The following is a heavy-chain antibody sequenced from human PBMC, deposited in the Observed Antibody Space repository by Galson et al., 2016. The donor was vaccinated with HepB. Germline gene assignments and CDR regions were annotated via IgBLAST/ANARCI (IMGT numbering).Heavy chain of an antibody. CDR1: GFTFNNYG. CDR3: VQGSTAPAV. Sequence: SLRLSCAASGFTFNNYGMTWVRQAPGKGLEVVSSISRSGDSTDYADSVKGRFTISSDNSKNTLSLQMNSLRAEDTAVYYCVQGSTAPAVWGKGTTVTVSS. CDR2: ISRSGDST. J-gene: IGHJ6*04. D-gene: IGHD1-26*01. V-gene: IGHV3-23*01.